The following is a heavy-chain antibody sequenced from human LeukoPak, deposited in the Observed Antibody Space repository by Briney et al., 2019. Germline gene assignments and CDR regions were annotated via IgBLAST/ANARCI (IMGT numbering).Heavy chain of an antibody. CDR1: GFLFRAYA. Sequence: GGSLRLSCEASGFLFRAYAMSWVRQAPGKGLEWLSTITITDGGAYYIDSVKGRFTMSRDNSKNTLYLQMNSLRAEDTAVYYCAREAWRPYLDYWGQGTPVTVSS. J-gene: IGHJ4*02. V-gene: IGHV3-23*01. CDR3: AREAWRPYLDY. D-gene: IGHD3-3*01. CDR2: ITITDGGA.